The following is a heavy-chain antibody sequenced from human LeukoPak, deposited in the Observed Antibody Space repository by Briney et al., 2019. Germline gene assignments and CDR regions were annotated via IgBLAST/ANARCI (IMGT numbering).Heavy chain of an antibody. V-gene: IGHV4-38-2*02. CDR1: GYSISSGYY. CDR3: ARLRS. Sequence: SGTLSLTCTVSGYSISSGYYWSWIRQPPGKGLEWIGEINHSGSTNYNPSLKSRVTISVDTSKNQFSLKLSSVTAADTAVYYCARLRSWGQGTLVTVSS. CDR2: INHSGST. J-gene: IGHJ5*02.